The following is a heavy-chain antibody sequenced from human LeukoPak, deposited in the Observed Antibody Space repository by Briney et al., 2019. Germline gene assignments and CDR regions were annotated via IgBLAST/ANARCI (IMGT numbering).Heavy chain of an antibody. Sequence: PSETLSLTCAVYGGSFSGYYWSWIRQPPGKGLEWIGEINHSGSTNYNPSLKSRVTISVDTSKNQFSLKLSSVTAADTAVYYCARRGGGYYGSGSLSWFDPWGQGTLVTVSS. V-gene: IGHV4-34*01. CDR2: INHSGST. J-gene: IGHJ5*02. D-gene: IGHD3-10*01. CDR3: ARRGGGYYGSGSLSWFDP. CDR1: GGSFSGYY.